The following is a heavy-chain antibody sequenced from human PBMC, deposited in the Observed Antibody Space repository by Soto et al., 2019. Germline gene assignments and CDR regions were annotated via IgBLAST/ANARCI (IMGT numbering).Heavy chain of an antibody. CDR2: MNPNSGNT. V-gene: IGHV1-8*01. Sequence: ASVKVSCKASGYTFTSYDINWVRQATGQGLEWMGWMNPNSGNTGYAQKFQGRVTMTRNTSISTAYMELSSLRSDDTAVYYCARGSSSEKPFDYWGQGTLVTVSS. D-gene: IGHD6-6*01. CDR3: ARGSSSEKPFDY. J-gene: IGHJ4*02. CDR1: GYTFTSYD.